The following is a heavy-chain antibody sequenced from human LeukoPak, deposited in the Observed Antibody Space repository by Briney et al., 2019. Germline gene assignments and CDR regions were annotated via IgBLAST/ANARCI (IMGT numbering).Heavy chain of an antibody. J-gene: IGHJ4*02. V-gene: IGHV3-53*01. CDR3: ARTSGYPYNFDN. D-gene: IGHD3-22*01. CDR2: IYSGGAT. Sequence: PWGSLRLSCAASGFTVSRNYMTWVRQAPGKGLEWVSVIYSGGATYYADSVKGRFTISRDNSKNTLYLQMNSLRAEDTAVYYCARTSGYPYNFDNWGQGTLVTVSS. CDR1: GFTVSRNY.